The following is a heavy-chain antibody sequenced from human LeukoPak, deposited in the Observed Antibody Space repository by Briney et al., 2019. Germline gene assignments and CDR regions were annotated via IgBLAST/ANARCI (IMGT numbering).Heavy chain of an antibody. J-gene: IGHJ4*02. Sequence: GGSLRLSCAASGFTFSSYSMNWVRQAPGKGLEWVSYISSSSSTIYYADSVKGRFTISRDNAKNSLYLQMNSLRAEDTAVYYCARDLPLYDFWSGYRLPFDYWGQGTLVTVSS. CDR1: GFTFSSYS. CDR2: ISSSSSTI. D-gene: IGHD3-3*01. CDR3: ARDLPLYDFWSGYRLPFDY. V-gene: IGHV3-48*01.